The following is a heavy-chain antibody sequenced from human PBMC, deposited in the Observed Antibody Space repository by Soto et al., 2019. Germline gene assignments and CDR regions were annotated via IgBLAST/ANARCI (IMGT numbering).Heavy chain of an antibody. J-gene: IGHJ6*02. D-gene: IGHD3-16*02. CDR3: ARNSRIVTPYGMDV. V-gene: IGHV3-11*01. CDR1: GFTFSDYY. CDR2: ISSSGSTI. Sequence: GSLRLSCAASGFTFSDYYMSWIRQAPGKGLEWVSYISSSGSTIYYADSVKGRFTISRDNAKNSLYLQMNSLRAEDAAVYYCARNSRIVTPYGMDVWGQGTTVTVSS.